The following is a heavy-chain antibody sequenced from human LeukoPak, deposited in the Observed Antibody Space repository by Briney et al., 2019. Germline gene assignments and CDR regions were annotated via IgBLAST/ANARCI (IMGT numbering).Heavy chain of an antibody. J-gene: IGHJ4*02. CDR2: ISGRSSHI. CDR1: AFTLSDCD. CDR3: TRAFPPLRTAAAGDV. V-gene: IGHV3-21*01. Sequence: GRSLRLACTGYAFTLSDCDIDSGRQAPGKGLEWISSISGRSSHIYYADSIKGRFTISRDNAKNSLYLQMNSLRDEDTAVYYCTRAFPPLRTAAAGDVWGQGTLVTVSS. D-gene: IGHD6-13*01.